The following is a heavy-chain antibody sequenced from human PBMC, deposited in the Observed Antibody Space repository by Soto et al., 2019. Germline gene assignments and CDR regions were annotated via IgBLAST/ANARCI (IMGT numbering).Heavy chain of an antibody. Sequence: QVQLQESGPGLVKSSQTLSLTCTVSGGSISSDGNYWSWIRQHPGKGLEWIGYIYYSGSTNYNPSIKSRVTISVDTSKNQFSLKLNSVTAEDTAVYYCARARIVRGIIYYYGMDVGGQGTTVTVSS. CDR1: GGSISSDGNY. J-gene: IGHJ6*02. CDR3: ARARIVRGIIYYYGMDV. D-gene: IGHD3-10*02. CDR2: IYYSGST. V-gene: IGHV4-31*03.